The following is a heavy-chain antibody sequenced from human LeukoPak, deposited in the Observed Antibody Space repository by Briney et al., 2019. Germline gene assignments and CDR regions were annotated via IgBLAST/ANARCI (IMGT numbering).Heavy chain of an antibody. V-gene: IGHV3-30*02. D-gene: IGHD1-26*01. J-gene: IGHJ4*02. CDR2: ILYDGSNK. Sequence: GGSLRLSCAASGFTFSSYGMHWVRQAPGKGLEWVAFILYDGSNKYYADSVKGRFTISRDNSKNTLYLQMNSLRAEDTAVYYCAKEYSGSYFDYWGQGTLVTVSP. CDR1: GFTFSSYG. CDR3: AKEYSGSYFDY.